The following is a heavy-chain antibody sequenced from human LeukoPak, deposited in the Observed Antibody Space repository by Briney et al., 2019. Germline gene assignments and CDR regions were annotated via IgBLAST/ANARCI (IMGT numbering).Heavy chain of an antibody. V-gene: IGHV3-30*01. CDR2: ISYDGSNK. Sequence: GGSLRLSCAASGFTFSSYAMHWVRQAPGKGLECVAVISYDGSNKYYADSVKGRFTISRDNSKNTLYLQMNSLRAEDTAVYYCARDPGEITRLLYYFDYWGQGTLVTVSS. J-gene: IGHJ4*02. CDR1: GFTFSSYA. D-gene: IGHD1-14*01. CDR3: ARDPGEITRLLYYFDY.